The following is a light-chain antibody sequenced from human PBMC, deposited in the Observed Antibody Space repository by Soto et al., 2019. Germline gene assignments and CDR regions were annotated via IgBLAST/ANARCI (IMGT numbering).Light chain of an antibody. CDR3: TAWDDTLRGPL. J-gene: IGLJ2*01. CDR2: RNN. V-gene: IGLV1-47*01. CDR1: SSNIGSNY. Sequence: QSVLAQPPSASGTRGQRVTISCSGSSSNIGSNYVYWYQQLPGTAPKLLIYRNNQRPSGVPDRFSGSKSGPSASLAISGVRSEDEADYYCTAWDDTLRGPLFGGGTKLTVL.